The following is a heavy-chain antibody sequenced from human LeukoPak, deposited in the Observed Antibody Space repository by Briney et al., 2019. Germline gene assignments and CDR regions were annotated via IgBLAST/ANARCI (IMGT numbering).Heavy chain of an antibody. CDR1: GFFISYS. CDR2: ISGSGTST. CDR3: EGTYYYDRSDDY. Sequence: SGGSLRLSCAASGFFISYSMSSVRRPPGGRGVWVFAISGSGTSTYYADSVKSRFSISRDNSKNTLYLQMNSLRAEDTAVYYCEGTYYYDRSDDYWGEGTLVTVSS. D-gene: IGHD3-22*01. V-gene: IGHV3-23*01. J-gene: IGHJ4*02.